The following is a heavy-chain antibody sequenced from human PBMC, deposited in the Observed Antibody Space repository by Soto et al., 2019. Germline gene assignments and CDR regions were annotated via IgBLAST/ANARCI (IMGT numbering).Heavy chain of an antibody. D-gene: IGHD3-22*01. CDR1: GYSFTSYG. CDR2: ISGHNGNT. Sequence: QVQLVQSGAEVKKPGASVKVSCKASGYSFTSYGISWVRQAPGQGPEWMGWISGHNGNTNHQQSLQGRVTMTTDTSRNTAYMELRSLRADDTAVYYCARHHFNYYDDTVYYYLAYWGHGTLVTVSS. V-gene: IGHV1-18*04. J-gene: IGHJ4*01. CDR3: ARHHFNYYDDTVYYYLAY.